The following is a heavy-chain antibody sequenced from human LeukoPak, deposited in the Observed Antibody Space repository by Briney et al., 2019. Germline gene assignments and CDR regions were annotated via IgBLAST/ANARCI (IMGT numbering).Heavy chain of an antibody. V-gene: IGHV2-70*01. Sequence: SGPALFHPTQTLTLTCTFSGFSLSTRGMCVSWIRQPPVKALEWLAHIEWDEDKYYITSLKTRLTISKDTSKNQVVLIMTNMDPVDTATYYCARIRGYDYVWGSYRSYYFDYWGQGTLVTVSS. CDR3: ARIRGYDYVWGSYRSYYFDY. CDR2: IEWDEDK. D-gene: IGHD3-16*02. CDR1: GFSLSTRGMC. J-gene: IGHJ4*02.